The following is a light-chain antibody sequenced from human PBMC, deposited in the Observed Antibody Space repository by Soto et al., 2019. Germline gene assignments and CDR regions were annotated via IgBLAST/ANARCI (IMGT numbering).Light chain of an antibody. CDR1: QSISSW. CDR2: KAS. J-gene: IGKJ1*01. Sequence: DIQMTQSPSTLSASVGDRVTITCRASQSISSWLAWYQQKPGKAPKLLIYKASSLESWVPSRFSGRGSGTKFTLTISSLQPDDFATYYCQQYNSYSWTFGQRTKVDIK. CDR3: QQYNSYSWT. V-gene: IGKV1-5*03.